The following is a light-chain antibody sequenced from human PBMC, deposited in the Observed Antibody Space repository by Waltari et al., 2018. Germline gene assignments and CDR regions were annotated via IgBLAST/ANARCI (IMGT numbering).Light chain of an antibody. CDR3: QTGGHGTWV. V-gene: IGLV4-69*01. CDR1: SGHSSNV. Sequence: QLVLTQSPSASASLGASVKLTCTLSSGHSSNVIAWHQQQPEKGPRYLMKVNSDGSHSKGGKIPDRVSGSSSGAEHYLTISSLQSEDEADYYCQTGGHGTWVFGGGTKLTVL. CDR2: VNSDGSH. J-gene: IGLJ3*02.